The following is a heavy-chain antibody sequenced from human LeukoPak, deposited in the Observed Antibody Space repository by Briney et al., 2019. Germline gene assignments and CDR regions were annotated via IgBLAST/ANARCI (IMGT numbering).Heavy chain of an antibody. V-gene: IGHV1-18*01. CDR2: ISAYGNT. Sequence: ASVKVSCKTSGYTFTIYGISWARQAPGQGLEWMGLISAYGNTTYAQNLQGRVTMTTDTSTSTAYMELRSLRSDDTAVYYCARGIIGYYFDYWGQGTLVTVSS. J-gene: IGHJ4*02. D-gene: IGHD2-15*01. CDR3: ARGIIGYYFDY. CDR1: GYTFTIYG.